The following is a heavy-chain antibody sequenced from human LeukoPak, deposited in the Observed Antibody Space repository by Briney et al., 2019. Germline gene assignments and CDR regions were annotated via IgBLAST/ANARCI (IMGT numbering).Heavy chain of an antibody. CDR1: GGSISSSNW. Sequence: SGTLSLTCAVSGGSISSSNWWSWVRQPPGKGLEWIGEIYHSGSTNYNPSLKSRVTISVDKSKNQFSLKLSSVTAADTAVYYXXXXXXXXXXXXXXSGYYFWDRGAFDIWGQGTMVTVSS. V-gene: IGHV4-4*02. D-gene: IGHD3-22*01. CDR2: IYHSGST. CDR3: XXXXXXXXXXXXXSGYYFWDRGAFDI. J-gene: IGHJ3*02.